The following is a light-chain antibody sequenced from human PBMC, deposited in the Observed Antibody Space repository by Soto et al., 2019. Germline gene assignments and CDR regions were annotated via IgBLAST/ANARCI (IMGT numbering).Light chain of an antibody. CDR2: DAS. CDR1: QSVSSY. CDR3: QQRSNWPPWT. Sequence: ELVLTQSPATLSLSPGERATLSCRASQSVSSYLAWYQQKPGQAPRLLIYDASNRATGIPARFSGSGSGTDFTLTISRLEPEDFAVYYCQQRSNWPPWTFGQGTKVDI. V-gene: IGKV3-11*01. J-gene: IGKJ1*01.